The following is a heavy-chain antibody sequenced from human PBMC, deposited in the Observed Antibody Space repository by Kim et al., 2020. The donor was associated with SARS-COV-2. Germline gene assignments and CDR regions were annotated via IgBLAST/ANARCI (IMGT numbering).Heavy chain of an antibody. CDR1: GGSFSGYY. Sequence: SETLSLTCAVYGGSFSGYYWSWIRQPPGKGLEWIGEINHSGSTNYNPSLKSRVTISVDTSKNQFSLKLSSVTAADTAVYYCAREYPPPRLWLKGRYFDYWGQGTLVTVSS. CDR3: AREYPPPRLWLKGRYFDY. J-gene: IGHJ4*02. V-gene: IGHV4-34*01. D-gene: IGHD3-10*01. CDR2: INHSGST.